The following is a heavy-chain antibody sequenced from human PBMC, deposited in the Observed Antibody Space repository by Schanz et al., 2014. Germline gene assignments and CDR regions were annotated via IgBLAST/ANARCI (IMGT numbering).Heavy chain of an antibody. Sequence: EVQLMESGGGLVKPGGSLRLSCVASGFAFSSFAMTWVRQAPGRGLERVGRTRNRANNYFTEYAASVKGRFTISRDDSKNSLYLQMSSLKSEDTALYYCTRVTISPGGHGLDVWGQGTTVAVSS. CDR1: GFAFSSFA. D-gene: IGHD3-16*01. J-gene: IGHJ6*02. V-gene: IGHV3-72*01. CDR2: TRNRANNYFT. CDR3: TRVTISPGGHGLDV.